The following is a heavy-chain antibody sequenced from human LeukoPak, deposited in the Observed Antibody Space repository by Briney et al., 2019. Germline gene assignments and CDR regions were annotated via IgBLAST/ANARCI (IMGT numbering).Heavy chain of an antibody. J-gene: IGHJ3*01. Sequence: GGSLRLSCAASGFTVSSNYMSWVRQAPGKGLEWVSVIYSGGSTYYADSVKGRFTISRDNSKNTLYLQMNSLRAEDTAVYYCAKDSPYAPPSTWGQGTMVTVSS. CDR3: AKDSPYAPPST. CDR1: GFTVSSNY. D-gene: IGHD2-2*01. V-gene: IGHV3-66*01. CDR2: IYSGGST.